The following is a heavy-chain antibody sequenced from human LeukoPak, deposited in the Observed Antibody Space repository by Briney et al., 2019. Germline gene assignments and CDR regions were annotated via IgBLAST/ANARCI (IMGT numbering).Heavy chain of an antibody. Sequence: SATLSLTCAVYGGSFSGYYWSWIRQPPGKGLEWIGEINHSGSTNYNPSLKSRVTISVDTSKNQFSLKLSSVTAADTAVYYCARGPYSSSWTPRANYFDYWGQGTLVTVSS. J-gene: IGHJ4*02. CDR2: INHSGST. V-gene: IGHV4-34*01. D-gene: IGHD6-13*01. CDR3: ARGPYSSSWTPRANYFDY. CDR1: GGSFSGYY.